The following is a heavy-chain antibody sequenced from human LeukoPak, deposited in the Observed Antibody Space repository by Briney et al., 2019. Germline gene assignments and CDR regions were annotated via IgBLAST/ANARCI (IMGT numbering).Heavy chain of an antibody. V-gene: IGHV4-30-4*01. CDR2: IFYSGST. CDR3: ARDMLTCSGGSCYSSGFDY. CDR1: GGSISSGDYY. Sequence: SETLSLTCTVSGGSISSGDYYWSWVRQPPGKGLEWIGSIFYSGSTYYNPSLKSRVSLSVDTSKNQFSLKLSSVTAADTAVYYCARDMLTCSGGSCYSSGFDYWGQGTLVTVSS. J-gene: IGHJ4*02. D-gene: IGHD2-15*01.